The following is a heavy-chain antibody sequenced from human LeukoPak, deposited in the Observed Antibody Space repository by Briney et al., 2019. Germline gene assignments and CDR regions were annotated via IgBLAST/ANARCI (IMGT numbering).Heavy chain of an antibody. J-gene: IGHJ4*02. D-gene: IGHD4-23*01. CDR3: ARAIYGGNSGVDY. Sequence: GGSLRLSCAASGFAFSSYSMNRVRQAPGKGLEWVSSISSSSSYIYYADSVKGRFTISRDNAKKSLYLQMNSLRAEDTAVYYCARAIYGGNSGVDYWGQGTLVTVSS. CDR2: ISSSSSYI. CDR1: GFAFSSYS. V-gene: IGHV3-21*01.